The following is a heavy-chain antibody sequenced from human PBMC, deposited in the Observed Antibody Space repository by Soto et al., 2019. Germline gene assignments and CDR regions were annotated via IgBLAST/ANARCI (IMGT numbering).Heavy chain of an antibody. J-gene: IGHJ4*02. CDR2: IYYSEST. D-gene: IGHD6-13*01. CDR1: GGFLRSSY. Sequence: SETLPLTCTGSGGFLRSSYLSWIRQPPGKGLEWIGYIYYSESTRYNPSLKSRVTISVDTSKNQFSLKLSSVTAAATAMYYCARVAAAGPLDYWGQGALVT. V-gene: IGHV4-59*01. CDR3: ARVAAAGPLDY.